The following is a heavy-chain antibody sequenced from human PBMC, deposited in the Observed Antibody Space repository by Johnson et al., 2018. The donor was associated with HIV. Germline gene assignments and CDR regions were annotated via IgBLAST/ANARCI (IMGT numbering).Heavy chain of an antibody. V-gene: IGHV3-11*04. CDR3: ARRTVTALFDI. J-gene: IGHJ3*02. CDR2: ISSSGDII. CDR1: GFTVSSNY. D-gene: IGHD4-17*01. Sequence: QMLLVESGGGLVQPGGSLRLSCAASGFTVSSNYMTWIRQAPGKGLEWLSFISSSGDIIRYADSVKGRFTISRDNAKNSLILQMNSLRDEDTAVYYCARRTVTALFDIWGQGTLVTVSS.